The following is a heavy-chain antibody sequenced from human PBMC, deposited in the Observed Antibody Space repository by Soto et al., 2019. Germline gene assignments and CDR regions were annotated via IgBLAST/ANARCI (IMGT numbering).Heavy chain of an antibody. D-gene: IGHD3-22*01. J-gene: IGHJ6*02. V-gene: IGHV1-69*01. Sequence: QVQLVQSGAEVKKPGSSVKVSCKASGDTFSRYAISWVRQAPGQGLEWMGVIIPIFGTANYAQKFQGRVTITADESTSTAYMASSSMRYEVTAVYYCAKDGSGYRSSASPMDVWGQGTTVTVPS. CDR1: GDTFSRYA. CDR2: IIPIFGTA. CDR3: AKDGSGYRSSASPMDV.